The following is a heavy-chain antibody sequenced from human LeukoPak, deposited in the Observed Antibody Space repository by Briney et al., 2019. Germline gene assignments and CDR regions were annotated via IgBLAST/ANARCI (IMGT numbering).Heavy chain of an antibody. J-gene: IGHJ5*02. V-gene: IGHV3-11*01. CDR3: ARDSTSVGAFDP. Sequence: PGGSLRLSCAASGFTFSDYYMSWIRQAPGKGLEWVSYISSSGSTKNYADSVKGRFTVSRDNAKNSLDLQMNSLRADDTAVYYCARDSTSVGAFDPWGQGALVTVSS. CDR1: GFTFSDYY. CDR2: ISSSGSTK.